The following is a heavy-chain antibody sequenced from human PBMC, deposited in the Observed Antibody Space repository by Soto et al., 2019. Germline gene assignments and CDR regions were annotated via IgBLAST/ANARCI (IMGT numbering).Heavy chain of an antibody. Sequence: QVQLQQWGAGLLKPSETLSLTCAVYGGSFSGYYWNCIRQPPGKGLEWIGEINHSGSTNYNPSLKSRVTISVATSKTQFSLQLSSVTAADTAVYYFARGYGRNFDYWGQGTLVTVSS. D-gene: IGHD3-10*01. V-gene: IGHV4-34*01. J-gene: IGHJ4*02. CDR1: GGSFSGYY. CDR2: INHSGST. CDR3: ARGYGRNFDY.